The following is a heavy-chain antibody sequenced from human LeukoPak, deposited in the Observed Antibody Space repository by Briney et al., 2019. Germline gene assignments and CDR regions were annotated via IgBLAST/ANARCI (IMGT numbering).Heavy chain of an antibody. CDR1: GYTFTSYG. D-gene: IGHD3-9*01. CDR2: ISAYNGNT. J-gene: IGHJ5*02. CDR3: ARATYDILTGRNWFDP. Sequence: ASVKVSCKASGYTFTSYGISWVRQALGQGLEWMGWISAYNGNTNYAQKLQGRVTMTTDTSTSTAYMELRSLRSDDTAVYYCARATYDILTGRNWFDPWGQGTLVTVSS. V-gene: IGHV1-18*01.